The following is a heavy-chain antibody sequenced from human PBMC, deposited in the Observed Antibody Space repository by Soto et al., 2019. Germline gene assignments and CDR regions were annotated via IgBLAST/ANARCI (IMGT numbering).Heavy chain of an antibody. J-gene: IGHJ4*02. CDR2: IFYNGET. Sequence: QVQLQESGPGLVKPSQILSLTCTVSGGSISDPDYYWSWIRQPPGKGLEWIGTIFYNGETSYNPSLKSRLSMSVDTSKNQFSLSLSSVTASDTAAYFCPREGRLQSLDYWGQGTLVTVSS. CDR1: GGSISDPDYY. D-gene: IGHD4-4*01. CDR3: PREGRLQSLDY. V-gene: IGHV4-30-4*01.